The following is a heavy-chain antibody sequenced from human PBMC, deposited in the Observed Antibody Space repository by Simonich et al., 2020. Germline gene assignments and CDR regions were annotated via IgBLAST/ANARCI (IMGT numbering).Heavy chain of an antibody. CDR3: ARQRVLRVYAIDY. V-gene: IGHV4-39*01. Sequence: QLQLQESGPGLVKPSETLSLTCTVSGGSIRSSSYYWGWIRQPPGKGLEWIGSIFYSRSDYYNPSLKVRITISVDTSKNPFSLKLSSVTAADTAVYYCARQRVLRVYAIDYWGQGTLVTVSS. CDR1: GGSIRSSSYY. CDR2: IFYSRSD. D-gene: IGHD2-8*01. J-gene: IGHJ4*02.